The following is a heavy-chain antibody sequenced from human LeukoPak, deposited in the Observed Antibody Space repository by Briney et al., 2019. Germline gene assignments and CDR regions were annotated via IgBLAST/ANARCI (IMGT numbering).Heavy chain of an antibody. CDR2: IRGNGDST. Sequence: GGSLRLSCAASGFTFSSNAMTWVRQAPGKGLEWVSTIRGNGDSTHYADSVKGWFTISRDNSKNTLYLQMNSLRGEDSAIYYCAKGQELDDGVIDSWGQGTLVTVSS. CDR3: AKGQELDDGVIDS. D-gene: IGHD1-1*01. V-gene: IGHV3-23*01. CDR1: GFTFSSNA. J-gene: IGHJ4*02.